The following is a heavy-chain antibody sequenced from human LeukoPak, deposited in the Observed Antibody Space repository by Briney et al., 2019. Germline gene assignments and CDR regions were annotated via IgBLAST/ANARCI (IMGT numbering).Heavy chain of an antibody. V-gene: IGHV5-51*01. Sequence: GESLKISCKGSGYSFTSYWIGWVRQMPGKGLELMRIIYPGDSDTRYSPSFQGQVTISADKSISIAYLQWSSLKASDTAMYYCATQKPYYYDSSGYFDYWGQGTLVTVSS. CDR2: IYPGDSDT. D-gene: IGHD3-22*01. CDR3: ATQKPYYYDSSGYFDY. J-gene: IGHJ4*02. CDR1: GYSFTSYW.